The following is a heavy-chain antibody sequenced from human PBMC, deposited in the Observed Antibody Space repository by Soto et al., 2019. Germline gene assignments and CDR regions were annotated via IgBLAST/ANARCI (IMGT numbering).Heavy chain of an antibody. CDR3: ARDPGWSHRGCDY. CDR2: ISSSSSTI. D-gene: IGHD6-19*01. Sequence: EVQLVESGGGLVQPGGSLRLSCAASGFTFSSYSMNWVRQAPGKGLEWVSYISSSSSTIYYADSVKGRFTISRDNAKNSRYLQMNSLRAEDTAGECCARDPGWSHRGCDYWSQGTLVTVSS. CDR1: GFTFSSYS. J-gene: IGHJ4*02. V-gene: IGHV3-48*01.